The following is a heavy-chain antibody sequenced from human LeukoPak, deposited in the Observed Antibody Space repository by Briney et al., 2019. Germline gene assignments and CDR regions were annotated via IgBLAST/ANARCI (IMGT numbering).Heavy chain of an antibody. CDR1: GFTFSNYW. CDR2: IKEDGRET. CDR3: AKAYYGSGSYIDY. V-gene: IGHV3-7*01. Sequence: PGGSLRLSCAASGFTFSNYWMSWVRQAPGKGPEWVANIKEDGRETYYLDSVEGRFTISRDNAKNSLELQMNSLRAEDTAVYYCAKAYYGSGSYIDYWGQGTLVTVSS. J-gene: IGHJ4*02. D-gene: IGHD3-10*01.